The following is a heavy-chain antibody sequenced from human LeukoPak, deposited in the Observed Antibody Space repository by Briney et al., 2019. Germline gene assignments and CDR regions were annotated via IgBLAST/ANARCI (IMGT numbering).Heavy chain of an antibody. D-gene: IGHD6-6*01. J-gene: IGHJ6*03. CDR3: AREGLLSIAALRGTRDYMDV. V-gene: IGHV3-21*04. CDR2: ITSTSTYI. CDR1: GFTFSTYN. Sequence: PGGSLRLSCAASGFTFSTYNMNWVRQTPGKGLEGVSSITSTSTYIYYADSVKGRFTISRDNAENSLFLQMNSLTADDTAVYYCAREGLLSIAALRGTRDYMDVWGKGTTVIVSS.